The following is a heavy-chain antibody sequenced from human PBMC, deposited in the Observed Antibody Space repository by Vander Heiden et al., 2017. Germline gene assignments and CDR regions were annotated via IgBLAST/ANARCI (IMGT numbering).Heavy chain of an antibody. J-gene: IGHJ5*02. CDR1: GFTFSSYA. V-gene: IGHV3-23*01. CDR3: ATTRYSKNWFDP. CDR2: ISGSGGST. D-gene: IGHD3-16*02. Sequence: VQLLASGGGLVQPWGSLGLSCAASGFTFSSYAMSWVRQAPGKGVEWVSAISGSGGSTYYADSVKGRFTISRDNAKNTLYLQMNSLRAEDTAVYYCATTRYSKNWFDPWGQGTLVTVSS.